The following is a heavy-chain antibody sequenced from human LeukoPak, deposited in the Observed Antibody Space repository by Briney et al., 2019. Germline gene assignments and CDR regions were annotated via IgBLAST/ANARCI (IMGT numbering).Heavy chain of an antibody. CDR3: ARDPSRYDFDY. Sequence: ASVKVSCKASGYTFTGYYMHWVRQAPGQGLEWMGRINPNSGGTNYAQKFQGRVTMTRDTSISTAYMELSRLRSDGTAVYYCARDPSRYDFDYWGQGTLVTVSS. CDR2: INPNSGGT. D-gene: IGHD5-12*01. J-gene: IGHJ4*02. V-gene: IGHV1-2*06. CDR1: GYTFTGYY.